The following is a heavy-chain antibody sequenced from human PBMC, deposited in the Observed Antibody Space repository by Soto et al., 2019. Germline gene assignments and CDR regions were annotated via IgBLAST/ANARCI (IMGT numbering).Heavy chain of an antibody. J-gene: IGHJ6*02. CDR2: IKSKTDGGTT. Sequence: AGGSLRLSCAASGFTFSNAWMNWVRQAPGKGLEWVGRIKSKTDGGTTDYAAPVKGRFTISRDDSKNTLYLQMNSLKTEDTAVYYCTTVRITMVRGVIKTINMDVWGQGTTVTVSS. CDR1: GFTFSNAW. D-gene: IGHD3-10*01. V-gene: IGHV3-15*07. CDR3: TTVRITMVRGVIKTINMDV.